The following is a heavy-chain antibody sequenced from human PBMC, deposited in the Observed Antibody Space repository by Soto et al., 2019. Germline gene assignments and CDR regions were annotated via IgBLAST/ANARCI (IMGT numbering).Heavy chain of an antibody. CDR2: IYYSGST. V-gene: IGHV4-31*03. J-gene: IGHJ6*02. CDR1: GGSISSGGYY. D-gene: IGHD2-21*02. Sequence: PSETLSLTCTVSGGSISSGGYYWSWIRQHPGKGLEWIGYIYYSGSTYYNPSLKSRVTISVDTSKNQFSLKLSSVTAADTAVYYCARLGPGGNSWRYYYYYGMDVWGQGTTVTVSS. CDR3: ARLGPGGNSWRYYYYYGMDV.